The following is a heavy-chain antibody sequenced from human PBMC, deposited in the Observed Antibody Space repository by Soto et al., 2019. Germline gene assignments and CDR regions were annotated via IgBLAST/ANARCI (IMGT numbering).Heavy chain of an antibody. Sequence: ASVKVSCKASGYTFTSYDINWVRQATGQGLEWMGWMNPNSGNTGYAQKFQGRVTMTRNTSISTAYMELSSLRSEDTAVYYCARRGYSSSWYYYYYNGMDVWGQGTKVTV. D-gene: IGHD6-13*01. CDR1: GYTFTSYD. CDR2: MNPNSGNT. J-gene: IGHJ6*02. V-gene: IGHV1-8*01. CDR3: ARRGYSSSWYYYYYNGMDV.